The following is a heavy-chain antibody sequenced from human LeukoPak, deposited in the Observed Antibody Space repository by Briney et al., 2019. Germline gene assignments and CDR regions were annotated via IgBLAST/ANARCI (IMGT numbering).Heavy chain of an antibody. CDR3: AREYYYDSSGYTWYYYYMDV. J-gene: IGHJ6*03. CDR1: GYSISSGYY. CDR2: IYHSGST. Sequence: PSETLSLTCTVSGYSISSGYYWGWIRQPPGKGLEWIGSIYHSGSTYYNPSLKSRVTISVDTSKNQFSLKLSSVTAADTAVYYCAREYYYDSSGYTWYYYYMDVWGKGTTVTVSS. V-gene: IGHV4-38-2*02. D-gene: IGHD3-22*01.